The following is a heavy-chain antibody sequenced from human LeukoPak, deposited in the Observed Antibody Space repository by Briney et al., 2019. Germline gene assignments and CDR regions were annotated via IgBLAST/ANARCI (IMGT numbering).Heavy chain of an antibody. CDR2: ISSSSSYI. CDR3: ARDNPTTGTTRGGTTFDH. D-gene: IGHD4-17*01. Sequence: GGSLRLSCAASGFTFSSYSMNWVRQAPGKGLEWVSSISSSSSYIYYADSVKGRFTISRDNAKNSLYLQMNSLRAEDTAVYYCARDNPTTGTTRGGTTFDHWGQGTLVTVSS. CDR1: GFTFSSYS. J-gene: IGHJ4*02. V-gene: IGHV3-21*01.